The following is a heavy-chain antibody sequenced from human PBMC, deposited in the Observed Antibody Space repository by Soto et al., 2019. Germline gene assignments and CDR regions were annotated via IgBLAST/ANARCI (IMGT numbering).Heavy chain of an antibody. CDR1: GFTVSSTY. Sequence: GGSLRLSCAASGFTVSSTYMSWVRQAPGKGLEWVSLIYSGGSTYYADSAKGRFTISRDNSKNTLYLQMNSLRAEDTAVYYCARDSLVVVIRAYYYYGMDVWGQGTTVTVSS. CDR2: IYSGGST. CDR3: ARDSLVVVIRAYYYYGMDV. D-gene: IGHD3-22*01. J-gene: IGHJ6*02. V-gene: IGHV3-66*01.